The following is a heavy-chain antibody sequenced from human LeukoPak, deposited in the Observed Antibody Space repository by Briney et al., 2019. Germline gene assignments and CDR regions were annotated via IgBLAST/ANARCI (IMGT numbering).Heavy chain of an antibody. V-gene: IGHV3-49*04. CDR3: TSSGVRGYSYGYFGY. CDR1: GFTFVDYS. J-gene: IGHJ4*02. D-gene: IGHD5-18*01. Sequence: GSLRLSSTASGFTFVDYSMSWVRQAPGKGLEWVGFIRSKAYGGTTEYAASVKGRFTISRDDSKSIAYLQMNSLKTEDTAVYYCTSSGVRGYSYGYFGYWGQGTLVTVSS. CDR2: IRSKAYGGTT.